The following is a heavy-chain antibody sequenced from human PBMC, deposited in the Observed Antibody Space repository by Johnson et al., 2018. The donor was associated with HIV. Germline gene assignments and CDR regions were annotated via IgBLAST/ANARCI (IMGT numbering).Heavy chain of an antibody. CDR1: GFTFSSFG. CDR2: IRYDGSAT. V-gene: IGHV3-33*08. Sequence: QVQLVESGGGVVQPGRSLRLSCAASGFTFSSFGMHWVRQAPGKGLEWVAFIRYDGSATTYADSVRGRFTISRDNAKNTLYLQMNSLRAEDTAVYYCVRRPFGAAPGADTFDIWGQGTMVTVSS. CDR3: VRRPFGAAPGADTFDI. J-gene: IGHJ3*02. D-gene: IGHD6-13*01.